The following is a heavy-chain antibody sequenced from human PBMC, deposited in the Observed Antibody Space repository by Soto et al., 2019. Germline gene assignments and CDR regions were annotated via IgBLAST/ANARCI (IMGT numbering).Heavy chain of an antibody. CDR2: ISSGGTPI. CDR3: ARDNSSGWFDYFYYGMDV. V-gene: IGHV3-48*01. Sequence: EVQLVESGGGLVQPGGSLRLSCAASGFTVTGYSMSWVRQAPGKGLEWVSYISSGGTPIYYADSVKGRFTISRDNAKNSLNLQMNSMRAEDTAVYYCARDNSSGWFDYFYYGMDVWGQGTTVTVSS. CDR1: GFTVTGYS. D-gene: IGHD6-19*01. J-gene: IGHJ6*02.